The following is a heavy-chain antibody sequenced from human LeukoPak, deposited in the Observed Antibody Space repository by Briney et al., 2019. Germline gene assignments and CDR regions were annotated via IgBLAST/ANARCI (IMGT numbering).Heavy chain of an antibody. CDR2: IIPIFGTA. Sequence: SVKVSCKASGGTFSSYAISWVRQAPGQGLEWVGGIIPIFGTANYAQKFQGRVTITADESTSTAYMELSSLRSEDTAVYYCARDWWSYDYVWGSYRYTFYFDYWGQGTLVTVSS. V-gene: IGHV1-69*13. J-gene: IGHJ4*02. CDR1: GGTFSSYA. CDR3: ARDWWSYDYVWGSYRYTFYFDY. D-gene: IGHD3-16*02.